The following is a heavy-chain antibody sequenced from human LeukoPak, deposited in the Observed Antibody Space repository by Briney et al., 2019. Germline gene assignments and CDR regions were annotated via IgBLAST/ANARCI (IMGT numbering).Heavy chain of an antibody. CDR3: AELGITMIGGV. CDR1: GFTFSNAW. J-gene: IGHJ6*04. CDR2: IKSKTDGGTT. V-gene: IGHV3-15*01. D-gene: IGHD3-10*02. Sequence: GGSLRLSCAASGFTFSNAWMSWVRQAPGKGLEWVGRIKSKTDGGTTDYAAPVKGRFTISRDDSKNTLYLQMNSLRAEDTAVYYCAELGITMIGGVWGKGATVTISS.